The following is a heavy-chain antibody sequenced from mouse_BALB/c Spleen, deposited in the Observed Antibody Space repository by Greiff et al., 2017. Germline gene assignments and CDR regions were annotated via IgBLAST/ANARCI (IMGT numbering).Heavy chain of an antibody. V-gene: IGHV3-2*02. CDR2: ISYSGST. D-gene: IGHD1-1*01. CDR1: GYSITSDYA. CDR3: ARSKITTVVASFDY. J-gene: IGHJ2*01. Sequence: EVQLQQSGPGLVKPSQSLSLTCTVTGYSITSDYAWNWIRQFPGNKLEWMGYISYSGSTSYNPSLKSRISITRDTSKNQFFLQLNSVTTEDTATYYCARSKITTVVASFDYWGQGTTLTVSS.